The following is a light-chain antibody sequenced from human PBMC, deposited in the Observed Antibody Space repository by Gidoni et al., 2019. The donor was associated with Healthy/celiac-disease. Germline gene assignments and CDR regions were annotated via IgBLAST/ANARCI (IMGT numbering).Light chain of an antibody. CDR2: ANN. J-gene: IGLJ2*01. CDR1: SSNIGHNY. CDR3: GPWDSSLSAL. V-gene: IGLV1-51*01. Sequence: QSVLTQPPSVSAAPGQKVTISCSGSSSNIGHNYVSWYQQLPGTAPKLLIYANNKRPSVIPYRFSGSKSGTSATLGITGLQTGDEADYYCGPWDSSLSALFGGGTKLTVL.